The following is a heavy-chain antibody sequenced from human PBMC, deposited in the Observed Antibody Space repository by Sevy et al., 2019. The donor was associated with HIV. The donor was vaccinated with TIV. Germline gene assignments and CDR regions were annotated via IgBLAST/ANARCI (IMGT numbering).Heavy chain of an antibody. Sequence: GGSLRLSCAASGFTFSSYSMNWVRQAPGKGLEWISYISRGISGTIYYAESMKGRFTISRDIAKNSLYLQMNSRRAEDTAVYYCAREDCTAVCPGFVYWGQGTLVSDSS. CDR2: ISRGISGTI. CDR1: GFTFSSYS. CDR3: AREDCTAVCPGFVY. V-gene: IGHV3-48*01. D-gene: IGHD2-21*01. J-gene: IGHJ4*02.